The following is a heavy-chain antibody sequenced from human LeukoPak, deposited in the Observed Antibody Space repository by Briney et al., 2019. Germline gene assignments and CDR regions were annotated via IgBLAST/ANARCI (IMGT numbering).Heavy chain of an antibody. Sequence: GGTLRLSCAASGFTFSNCWMSWVRQAPGKGLEWVANIKQDGSEKYYVDSVKGRFTISRDNAKNTLYLQMSSLRAEDTAVYYCARDVVYSSSSGDYWGQGTLVTVSS. J-gene: IGHJ4*02. V-gene: IGHV3-7*01. CDR2: IKQDGSEK. D-gene: IGHD6-6*01. CDR1: GFTFSNCW. CDR3: ARDVVYSSSSGDY.